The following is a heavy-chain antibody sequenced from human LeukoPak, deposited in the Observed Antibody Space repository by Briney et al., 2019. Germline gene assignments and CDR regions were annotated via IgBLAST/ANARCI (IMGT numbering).Heavy chain of an antibody. Sequence: ASVKVSCKASGYTFTGYYMHWVRQAPGQGLEWMGWINPNSGGTNYAQKFQGRVTMTRGTSISTAYMELSRLRSDDTAVYYCARDEGYCSGGSCHDSVYFDYWGQGTLVTVSS. CDR3: ARDEGYCSGGSCHDSVYFDY. V-gene: IGHV1-2*02. J-gene: IGHJ4*02. CDR1: GYTFTGYY. CDR2: INPNSGGT. D-gene: IGHD2-15*01.